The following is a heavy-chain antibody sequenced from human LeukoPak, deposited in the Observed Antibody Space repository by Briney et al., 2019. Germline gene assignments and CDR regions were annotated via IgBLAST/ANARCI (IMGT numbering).Heavy chain of an antibody. Sequence: GESLELSCQASGYLFTRFWIGWARQARGKGLEWVGILYPGDSATKYSPCFQGQVTISADKSISTAYLQWSSLKASDTAMYYCARQFCSSGSCYSGADYWGQGTLVTVSS. J-gene: IGHJ4*02. CDR1: GYLFTRFW. CDR3: ARQFCSSGSCYSGADY. V-gene: IGHV5-51*01. CDR2: LYPGDSAT. D-gene: IGHD2-15*01.